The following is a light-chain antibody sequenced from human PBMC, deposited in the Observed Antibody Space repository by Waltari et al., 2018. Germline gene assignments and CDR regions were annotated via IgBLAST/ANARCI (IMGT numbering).Light chain of an antibody. CDR2: AAS. CDR1: QNINKY. V-gene: IGKV1-39*01. Sequence: DIQMTQFPSSLSAAVGDRVNTPCRASQNINKYLNWYQHKPGKAPKLLIYAASSLLSGVPSRFSGSGSGTDFTLTISSLQPEGFATYYCQQSYSTPQSTFGQGTRLQIK. CDR3: QQSYSTPQST. J-gene: IGKJ5*01.